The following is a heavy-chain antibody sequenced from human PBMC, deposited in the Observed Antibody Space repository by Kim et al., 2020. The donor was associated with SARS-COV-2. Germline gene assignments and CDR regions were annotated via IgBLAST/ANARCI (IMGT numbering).Heavy chain of an antibody. CDR1: GFTFSSYE. D-gene: IGHD5-18*01. CDR3: ARDNRRYAFDI. J-gene: IGHJ3*02. Sequence: GGSLRLSCAASGFTFSSYEMNWVRQAPGKGLEWVSYISSSGSTIYYADSVKGRFTISRDNAKNSLYLQMNSLRAEDTAVYYCARDNRRYAFDIWGQGTMVTVSS. CDR2: ISSSGSTI. V-gene: IGHV3-48*03.